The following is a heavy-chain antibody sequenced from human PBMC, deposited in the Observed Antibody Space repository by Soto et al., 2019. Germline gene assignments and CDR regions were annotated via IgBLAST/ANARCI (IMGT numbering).Heavy chain of an antibody. CDR2: ISGSGDCT. V-gene: IGHV3-23*01. J-gene: IGHJ4*02. CDR1: GFTFSSYA. CDR3: AKAQYDLLDY. D-gene: IGHD3-3*01. Sequence: EVQLLESGGGLVQPGGSLRLSCAASGFTFSSYAMSWVRQAPGKGLEWGSVISGSGDCTFYADSVKGRFTISRDNSKNTLYLQMNSLRAEDTAVYYCAKAQYDLLDYWGQGTLVNFSS.